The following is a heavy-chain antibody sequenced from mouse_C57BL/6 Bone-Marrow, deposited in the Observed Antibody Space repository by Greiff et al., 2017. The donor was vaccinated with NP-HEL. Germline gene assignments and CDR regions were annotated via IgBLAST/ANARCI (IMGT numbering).Heavy chain of an antibody. Sequence: VQLQQSGAELARPGASVKMSCKASGYTFTSYTMHWVKQRPGQGLEWIGYINPSSGYTKYNQKFKDKATLTEDKSSSTAYMQLSSLTSEDSAVYYCARSIRRDYWGQGTTLTVSS. CDR3: ARSIRRDY. CDR1: GYTFTSYT. CDR2: INPSSGYT. D-gene: IGHD1-2*01. J-gene: IGHJ2*01. V-gene: IGHV1-4*01.